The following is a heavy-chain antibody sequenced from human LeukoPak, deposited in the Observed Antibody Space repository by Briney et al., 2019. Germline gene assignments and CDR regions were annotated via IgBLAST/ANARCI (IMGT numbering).Heavy chain of an antibody. CDR1: GGSFSGYY. D-gene: IGHD6-13*01. V-gene: IGHV4-34*01. Sequence: PSETPSLTCAVYGGSFSGYYWSWIRQPPGKGLEWIGEINHSGSTNYNPSLKSRVTISVDTSKNQFSLKLSSVTAADTAVYYCARAIPGYSSSWFPANWFDPWGQGTLVTVSS. J-gene: IGHJ5*02. CDR2: INHSGST. CDR3: ARAIPGYSSSWFPANWFDP.